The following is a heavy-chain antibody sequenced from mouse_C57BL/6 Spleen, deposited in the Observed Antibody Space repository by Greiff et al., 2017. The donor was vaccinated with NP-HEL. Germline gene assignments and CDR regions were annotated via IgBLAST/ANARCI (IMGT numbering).Heavy chain of an antibody. J-gene: IGHJ2*01. CDR3: ARAPLYGSFDY. CDR2: IYPGDGDT. V-gene: IGHV1-80*01. Sequence: VQLKQSGAELVKPGASVKISCKASGYAFSSYWMTWVKQRPGKGLALICQIYPGDGDTNYHGKFKGKATLTADKSSSTAYMQLSSLTSEDSAVYFCARAPLYGSFDYWGQGTTLTVSS. CDR1: GYAFSSYW. D-gene: IGHD1-1*01.